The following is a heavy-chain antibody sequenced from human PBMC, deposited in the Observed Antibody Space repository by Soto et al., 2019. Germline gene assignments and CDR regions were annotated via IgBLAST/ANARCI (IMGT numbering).Heavy chain of an antibody. CDR3: AIVEYRECAYYHGMKV. CDR1: GDSVSSNSAG. D-gene: IGHD5-12*01. Sequence: SQTLSLTCVISGDSVSSNSAGWNWNRQSPSSGLEWLGRTFYRPKWYNDYAVSLKGRIGINADTSKNQSSLQFNSVTPEDKAVHYCAIVEYRECAYYHGMKVWGKGTTVT. J-gene: IGHJ6*04. V-gene: IGHV6-1*01. CDR2: TFYRPKWYN.